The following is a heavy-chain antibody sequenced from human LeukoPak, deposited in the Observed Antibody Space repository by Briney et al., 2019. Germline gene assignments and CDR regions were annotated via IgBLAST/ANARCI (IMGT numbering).Heavy chain of an antibody. V-gene: IGHV4-34*01. Sequence: PSETLSLTCAVYGGSFSGYYWCWIRQPPGKGLEWIGEINHSGSTNYNPSLKSRVTISVDTSKNQFSLKLSSVTAADTAVYYCARGSTMVRGVTYYYYYYMDVWGKGTTVTVSS. D-gene: IGHD3-10*01. J-gene: IGHJ6*03. CDR1: GGSFSGYY. CDR2: INHSGST. CDR3: ARGSTMVRGVTYYYYYYMDV.